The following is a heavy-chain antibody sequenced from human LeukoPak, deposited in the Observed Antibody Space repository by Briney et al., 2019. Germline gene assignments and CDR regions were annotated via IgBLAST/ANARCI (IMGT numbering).Heavy chain of an antibody. CDR3: AKEGARTSGYFDY. J-gene: IGHJ4*02. Sequence: PGASLRLSCAASGFTFSSYAMSWVRQAPGKGLEWVSAISGSGGSTYYADSVKGRFTISRDSSKNTLYLQMNSLRAEDTAVYYCAKEGARTSGYFDYWGQGTLVTVSS. V-gene: IGHV3-23*01. D-gene: IGHD3-10*01. CDR1: GFTFSSYA. CDR2: ISGSGGST.